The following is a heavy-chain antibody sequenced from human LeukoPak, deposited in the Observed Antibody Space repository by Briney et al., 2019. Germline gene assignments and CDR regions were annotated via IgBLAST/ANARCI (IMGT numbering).Heavy chain of an antibody. D-gene: IGHD6-13*01. CDR2: ISYDGSNK. Sequence: GRSLRLSCAASGFTFSSYAMHWVRQAPGKGLEWVAVISYDGSNKYYADSVKGRFTISRDNAKNSLYLQMNSLRAEDTAVYYCARWSSSWGQGTLVTVSS. J-gene: IGHJ4*02. V-gene: IGHV3-30-3*01. CDR3: ARWSSS. CDR1: GFTFSSYA.